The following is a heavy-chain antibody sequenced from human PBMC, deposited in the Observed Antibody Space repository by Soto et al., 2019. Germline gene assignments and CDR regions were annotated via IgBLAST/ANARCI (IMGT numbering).Heavy chain of an antibody. V-gene: IGHV4-31*03. D-gene: IGHD3-3*01. CDR3: ASWRNYYFDY. CDR2: IYYSGST. J-gene: IGHJ4*02. CDR1: GGSISSSGYY. Sequence: SETLSLTCTVSGGSISSSGYYWSWIRQHPGKGLEWIGYIYYSGSTYYNPSLKSRVTISVDTSKNQFSLKLSSVTAADTAVYYCASWRNYYFDYWGQGTLVTVSS.